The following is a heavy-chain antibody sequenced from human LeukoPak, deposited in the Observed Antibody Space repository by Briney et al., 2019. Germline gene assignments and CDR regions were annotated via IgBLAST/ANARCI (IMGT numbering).Heavy chain of an antibody. J-gene: IGHJ4*02. V-gene: IGHV4-39*01. Sequence: SKTLSLTCTVSGGSISSSSYYWGWIRQPPGKGLEWIGSIYYSGSTYYNPSLKSRVTISVDTSKNQFSLKLSSVTAADTAVYYCARRGSSGRSFDYWGQGALVTVSS. CDR1: GGSISSSSYY. CDR2: IYYSGST. CDR3: ARRGSSGRSFDY. D-gene: IGHD3-22*01.